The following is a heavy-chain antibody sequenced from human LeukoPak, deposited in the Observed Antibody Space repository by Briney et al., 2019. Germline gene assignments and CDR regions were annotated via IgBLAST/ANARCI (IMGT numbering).Heavy chain of an antibody. CDR2: IGSSGDT. V-gene: IGHV3-13*01. CDR1: GFTFSTYD. D-gene: IGHD3-16*01. Sequence: GGSLRLSCAASGFTFSTYDFHWVRQPTGKGLEWVSSIGSSGDTFYSGSVKGRFTISRDNAKNSLYLQMNSLRAGDTALYYCVRDLGGPAANWGQGTLVTVSS. J-gene: IGHJ4*02. CDR3: VRDLGGPAAN.